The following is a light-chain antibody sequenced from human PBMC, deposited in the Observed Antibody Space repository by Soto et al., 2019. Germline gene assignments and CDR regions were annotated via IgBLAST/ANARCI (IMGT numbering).Light chain of an antibody. CDR2: DVN. J-gene: IGLJ2*01. V-gene: IGLV2-8*01. Sequence: QSALAQPPSASGSPGQSVTISCTGTSSDIGAYNYVSWYQQYPGKAPKLIIYDVNQRPSGVPDRFSGSKSGNTASLTVSGLQAEDEAVYYCNSFAGGAHVVFGGGTQLNVL. CDR3: NSFAGGAHVV. CDR1: SSDIGAYNY.